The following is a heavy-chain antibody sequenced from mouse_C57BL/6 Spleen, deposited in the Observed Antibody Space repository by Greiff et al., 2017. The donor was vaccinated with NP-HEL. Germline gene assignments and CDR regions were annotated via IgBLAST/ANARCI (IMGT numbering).Heavy chain of an antibody. CDR2: IDPSDSYT. D-gene: IGHD2-4*01. Sequence: VQLQQPGAELVKPGASVKLSCKASGYTFTSYWMQWVKQRPGQGLEWIGEIDPSDSYTNYNQKFKGKATLTVDTSSSTAYMQLSSLTSEDSAVYYCARGGLRHNAMDYWGQGTSVTVSS. V-gene: IGHV1-50*01. CDR3: ARGGLRHNAMDY. CDR1: GYTFTSYW. J-gene: IGHJ4*01.